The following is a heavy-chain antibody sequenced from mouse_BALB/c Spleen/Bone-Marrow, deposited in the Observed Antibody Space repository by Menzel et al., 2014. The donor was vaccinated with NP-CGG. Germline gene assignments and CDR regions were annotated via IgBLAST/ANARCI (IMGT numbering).Heavy chain of an antibody. J-gene: IGHJ3*01. V-gene: IGHV1-9*01. CDR2: ILPGSGST. CDR1: GYTFSSYW. CDR3: ASFYGRFAY. Sequence: QVQLQQPGTELMKPGASMKISCKATGYTFSSYWIEWVKQRPGHGLEWIGEILPGSGSTNYNEKFKGKATFTADTSSNTAYMQLSSLTSEDSAVYYCASFYGRFAYWGQGTLVTVSA. D-gene: IGHD1-1*02.